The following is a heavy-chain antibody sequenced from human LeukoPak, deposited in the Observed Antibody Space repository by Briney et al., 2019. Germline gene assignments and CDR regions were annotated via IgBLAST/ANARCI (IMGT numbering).Heavy chain of an antibody. Sequence: GASVKVSCKASGYTFTTYAMHWVRQAPGQRLEWMGWISAYNGNTNYAQKLQGRVTMTTDTSTSTAYMEPRSLRSDDTAVYYCARIPAGGYYYYGMDVWGQGTTVTVSS. D-gene: IGHD6-13*01. CDR1: GYTFTTYA. CDR2: ISAYNGNT. V-gene: IGHV1-18*01. CDR3: ARIPAGGYYYYGMDV. J-gene: IGHJ6*02.